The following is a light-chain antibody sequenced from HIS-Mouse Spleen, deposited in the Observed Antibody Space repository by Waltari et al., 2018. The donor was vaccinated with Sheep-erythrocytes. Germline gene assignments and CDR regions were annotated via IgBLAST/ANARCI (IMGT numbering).Light chain of an antibody. Sequence: SYELTQPPSVSVSTGQTARITCSGDALPKKYAYWYQQKSGQAPVLVIYEDSKRTSGLRERFSGSSSGTMATLTISGAQVEDDADYYCYSTDSSGNHWVFGGGTKLTVL. J-gene: IGLJ3*02. CDR2: EDS. V-gene: IGLV3-10*01. CDR3: YSTDSSGNHWV. CDR1: ALPKKY.